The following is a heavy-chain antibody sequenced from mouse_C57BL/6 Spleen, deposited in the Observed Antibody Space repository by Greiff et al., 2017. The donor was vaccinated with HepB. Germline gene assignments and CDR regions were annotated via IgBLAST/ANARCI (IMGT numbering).Heavy chain of an antibody. D-gene: IGHD1-1*01. CDR2: ISSGSSTI. CDR1: GFTFSDYG. CDR3: ARPRYYGSNAMDY. J-gene: IGHJ4*01. Sequence: EVQLVESGGGLVKPGGSLKLSCAASGFTFSDYGMHWVRQAPEKGLEWVAYISSGSSTIYYADTVKGRFTISRDNAKNTLFLQMTSLRSEDTAMYYCARPRYYGSNAMDYWGQGTSVTVSS. V-gene: IGHV5-17*01.